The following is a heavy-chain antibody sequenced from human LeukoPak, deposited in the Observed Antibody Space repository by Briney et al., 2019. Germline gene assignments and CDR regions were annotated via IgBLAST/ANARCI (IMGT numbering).Heavy chain of an antibody. J-gene: IGHJ4*02. CDR1: GFTVNSNY. V-gene: IGHV3-66*01. CDR2: IYRSGST. CDR3: ASGEGATFSSAAGG. D-gene: IGHD5-24*01. Sequence: PGGSLRLSCATSGFTVNSNYMTWVRQAPGKGLEWVSVIYRSGSTYYADSVKGRFTISRDYSKNTLYLQMNSLRTEDTAIYYCASGEGATFSSAAGGWGQGTLVTVSS.